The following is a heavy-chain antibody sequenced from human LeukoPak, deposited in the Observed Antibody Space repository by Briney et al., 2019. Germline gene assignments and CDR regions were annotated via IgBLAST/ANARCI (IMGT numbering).Heavy chain of an antibody. CDR1: GFTFSRNA. V-gene: IGHV3-30*02. D-gene: IGHD2-8*02. CDR3: AKDGSWSCTD. CDR2: IAHHGSNK. J-gene: IGHJ4*02. Sequence: TGGSLRLSCAASGFTFSRNAIRWVRQGPGKGLEWVSYIAHHGSNKYYADSVKGRFTISRDNSKRTLYLQMNSLRADDTAVYYCAKDGSWSCTDWGQGTLVTVSS.